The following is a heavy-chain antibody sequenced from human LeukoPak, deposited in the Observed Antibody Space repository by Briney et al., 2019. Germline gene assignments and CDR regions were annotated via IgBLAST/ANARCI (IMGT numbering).Heavy chain of an antibody. CDR3: ARVRRYYDTTGSDDAFDI. Sequence: GGSLRLSCAASGFTFSNFWMRWVRQAPGKGLVWVSRINTDGTNTNYADSVKGRLTISRDNAKNTLYLQMNSLRAEDTAVYYCARVRRYYDTTGSDDAFDIWGQGTMATVSS. CDR1: GFTFSNFW. V-gene: IGHV3-74*01. D-gene: IGHD3-22*01. J-gene: IGHJ3*02. CDR2: INTDGTNT.